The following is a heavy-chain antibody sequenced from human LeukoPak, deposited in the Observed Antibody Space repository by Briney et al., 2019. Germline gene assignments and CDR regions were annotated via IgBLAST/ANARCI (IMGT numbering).Heavy chain of an antibody. D-gene: IGHD5-12*01. J-gene: IGHJ6*02. CDR2: ISYDGSNK. Sequence: GGSLRLSCAASGFTFSSYAMHWVRQAPGKGLEWVAVISYDGSNKYYADSVKGRFTISRDNSKNTLYLQMNSLRAEDTAVYYCASVSGYDPGYGMDVWGQGTTVTVSS. V-gene: IGHV3-30-3*01. CDR1: GFTFSSYA. CDR3: ASVSGYDPGYGMDV.